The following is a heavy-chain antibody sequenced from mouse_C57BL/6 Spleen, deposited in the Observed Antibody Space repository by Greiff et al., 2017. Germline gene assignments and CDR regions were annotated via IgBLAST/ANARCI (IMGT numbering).Heavy chain of an antibody. CDR3: ARDSPHYFDY. CDR1: GYTFTDYY. V-gene: IGHV1-26*01. Sequence: VQLQQSGPELVKPGASVKISCKASGYTFTDYYMNWVKQSHGKSLEWIGDINPNNGGTSYNQKFKGKATLTVDKSSSTAYMELRSLTSEDSAVYYCARDSPHYFDYWGQGTTLTVSS. D-gene: IGHD2-12*01. J-gene: IGHJ2*01. CDR2: INPNNGGT.